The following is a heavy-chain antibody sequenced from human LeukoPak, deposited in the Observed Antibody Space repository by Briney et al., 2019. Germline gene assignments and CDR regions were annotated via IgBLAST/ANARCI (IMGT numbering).Heavy chain of an antibody. V-gene: IGHV3-7*02. CDR1: GFTFSSYW. CDR2: IEQDGSEK. Sequence: PGGSLRLSCAASGFTFSSYWMSWVRQAQGKGLEWVANIEQDGSEKYYVDSVKGRFTISRDNAKNSLYLQMNSLRAEDTAIYYCAVHSGTYYDYWGQGTLVTVSS. CDR3: AVHSGTYYDY. D-gene: IGHD1-26*01. J-gene: IGHJ4*02.